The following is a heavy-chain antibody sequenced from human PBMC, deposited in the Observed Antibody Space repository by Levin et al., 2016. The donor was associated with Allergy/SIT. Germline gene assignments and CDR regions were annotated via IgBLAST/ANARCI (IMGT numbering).Heavy chain of an antibody. D-gene: IGHD3-10*01. J-gene: IGHJ4*02. Sequence: SETLSLTCTVSGGSISSSRYYWGWIRQPPGKGLEWIGSIYYSGSTYYNPSLKSRVTISVDTSKNQFSLKLSSVTAADTALYYCASDLSGLDFRPQNYWGQGTLVTVSS. CDR3: ASDLSGLDFRPQNY. V-gene: IGHV4-39*01. CDR2: IYYSGST. CDR1: GGSISSSRYY.